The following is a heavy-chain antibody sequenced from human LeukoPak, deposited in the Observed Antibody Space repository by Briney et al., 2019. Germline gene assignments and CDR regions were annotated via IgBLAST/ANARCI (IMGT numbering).Heavy chain of an antibody. V-gene: IGHV1-46*01. CDR2: INPSSGST. CDR3: ATSETVGTTTGRRVLDY. CDR1: GYIFTTYY. D-gene: IGHD1-26*01. J-gene: IGHJ4*02. Sequence: ASVKVSCKASGYIFTTYYMHWVRQAPGQGLEWMGIINPSSGSTGYAQKFQGRVTMTRDTSTSTVYMELSSLRSEDTAVYYCATSETVGTTTGRRVLDYWGQGTLVTVSS.